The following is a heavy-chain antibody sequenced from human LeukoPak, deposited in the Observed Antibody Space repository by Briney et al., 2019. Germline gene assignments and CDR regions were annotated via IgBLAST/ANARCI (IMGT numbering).Heavy chain of an antibody. D-gene: IGHD2-2*01. Sequence: SETLSLTCAVYGGSFSGYYWSWIRQPPGKGLEWIGEINHSGSTNYNPSLKSRVTISVDTSKNQFSLKLSSVTAADTAVYYCARLGGPFGAAAMGLYAFDIWGHGTMVTVSS. CDR2: INHSGST. V-gene: IGHV4-34*01. CDR3: ARLGGPFGAAAMGLYAFDI. J-gene: IGHJ3*02. CDR1: GGSFSGYY.